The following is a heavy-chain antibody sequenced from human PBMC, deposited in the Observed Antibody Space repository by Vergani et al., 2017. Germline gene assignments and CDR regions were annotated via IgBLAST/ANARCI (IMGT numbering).Heavy chain of an antibody. CDR3: ARSQGDYWYFAL. D-gene: IGHD2-21*01. J-gene: IGHJ2*01. CDR2: IHNRGKT. V-gene: IGHV4-38-2*01. Sequence: QVQLQESGPGLVKPPGTLSLTCAVSGYSISSGFYWAWIRQSPGEGLQWLTSIHNRGKTYHIPSLKSRVSVSLDTSNNRFSLNLTSVTATDTAVYYCARSQGDYWYFALWGPGSMVTVSS. CDR1: GYSISSGFY.